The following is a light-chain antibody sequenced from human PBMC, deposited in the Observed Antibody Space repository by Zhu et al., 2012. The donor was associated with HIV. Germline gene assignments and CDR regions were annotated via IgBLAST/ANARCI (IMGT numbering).Light chain of an antibody. CDR1: QSVSSY. Sequence: EIVLTQSPATLSLSPGERATLSCRASQSVSSYLAWYQQKPGQAPRLLIYDASNRATGIPARFSGSGSGTDFTLTINSLEPEDFAVYYCQQRSNWPPWYTFGQGTKLEIK. CDR3: QQRSNWPPWYT. CDR2: DAS. V-gene: IGKV3-11*01. J-gene: IGKJ2*01.